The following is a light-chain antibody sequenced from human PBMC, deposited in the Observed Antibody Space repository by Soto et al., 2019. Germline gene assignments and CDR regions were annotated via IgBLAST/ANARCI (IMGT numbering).Light chain of an antibody. V-gene: IGLV2-23*03. Sequence: QSVLTQPASVSGSPGQSITISCTGTSSDVGSYNLVSWYQQHPGKAPKLMIYEGSKRPSGVSNRFSGSKSGNTASLTISGLQAEDESDYYCFSYAGSSTFKVVFGGGTKLTVL. J-gene: IGLJ2*01. CDR1: SSDVGSYNL. CDR2: EGS. CDR3: FSYAGSSTFKVV.